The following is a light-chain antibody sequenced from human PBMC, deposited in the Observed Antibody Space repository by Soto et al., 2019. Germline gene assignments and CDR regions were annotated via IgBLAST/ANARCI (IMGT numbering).Light chain of an antibody. J-gene: IGLJ1*01. CDR1: SNDVGDYDY. CDR3: SSYGGSNTKV. V-gene: IGLV2-8*01. Sequence: LTQPPSASGSTGRSVTISCTGTSNDVGDYDYVSWYQQHPGKAPRLIIYAVDKRPSGVPDRFSGSKSGNTASLTVSGLQADDEADYYCSSYGGSNTKVFGSGTKVTVL. CDR2: AVD.